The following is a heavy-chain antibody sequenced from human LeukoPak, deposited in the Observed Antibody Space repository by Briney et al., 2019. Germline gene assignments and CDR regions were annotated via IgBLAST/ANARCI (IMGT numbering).Heavy chain of an antibody. CDR1: GFTVNNNF. D-gene: IGHD1-26*01. CDR2: IYSGGST. Sequence: GESLKISCAASGFTVNNNFMSWVRQAAGKGLEWVSVIYSGGSTYYADSVRGRFTISRDNSKNTLYLQMNSLRADDTAVYFCARDSGATRHIDYWGQGTQVTVSS. CDR3: ARDSGATRHIDY. J-gene: IGHJ4*02. V-gene: IGHV3-53*01.